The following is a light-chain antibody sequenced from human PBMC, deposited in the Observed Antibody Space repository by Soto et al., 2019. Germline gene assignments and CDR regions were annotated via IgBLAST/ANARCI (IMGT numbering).Light chain of an antibody. CDR3: SSYATSSPYVL. CDR2: EVS. CDR1: SSDVGGYNY. V-gene: IGLV2-14*01. J-gene: IGLJ2*01. Sequence: QSALTQPASVSGSPGQSITISCTGTSSDVGGYNYVSWYQQHPGKAPKLMIFEVSNRPSGVSNRFSGSKSGNTASLTISGLQAEDEADYYCSSYATSSPYVLFGGGTKLTVL.